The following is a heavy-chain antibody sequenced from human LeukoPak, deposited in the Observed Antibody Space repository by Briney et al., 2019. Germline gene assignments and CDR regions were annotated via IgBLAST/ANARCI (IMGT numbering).Heavy chain of an antibody. Sequence: PGGSLRLSCAASGFTFSSYSMNWVRQAPGKGLEWVSYISSSSTIYYADSVKGRFTISRDNAKNSLYLQMNSLRAEDTAVYYCARHLSYYGDYVFDAFDIWGQGTMVTVSS. CDR1: GFTFSSYS. CDR3: ARHLSYYGDYVFDAFDI. CDR2: ISSSSTI. V-gene: IGHV3-48*01. D-gene: IGHD4-17*01. J-gene: IGHJ3*02.